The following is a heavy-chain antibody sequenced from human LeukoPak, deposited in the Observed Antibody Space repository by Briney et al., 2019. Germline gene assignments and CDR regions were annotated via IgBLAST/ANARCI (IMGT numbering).Heavy chain of an antibody. D-gene: IGHD6-6*01. CDR2: IYPSNSET. Sequence: GESLKISCKGSGFSFTTYWIAWVRQMPGKGLEWIGIIYPSNSETRYRPSFQGQVTISADKSISTAYLQWSGLKASDTAIYYCARHYSSSSPFDYWGQGTLVTVSS. J-gene: IGHJ4*02. V-gene: IGHV5-51*01. CDR3: ARHYSSSSPFDY. CDR1: GFSFTTYW.